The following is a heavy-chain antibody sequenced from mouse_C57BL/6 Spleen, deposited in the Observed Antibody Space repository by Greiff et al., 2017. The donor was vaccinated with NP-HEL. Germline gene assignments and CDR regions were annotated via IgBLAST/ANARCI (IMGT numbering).Heavy chain of an antibody. V-gene: IGHV5-17*01. CDR3: ARHYDYAMDY. CDR1: GFTFSDYG. Sequence: EVKLVESGGGLVKPGGSLKLSCAASGFTFSDYGMHWVRQAPEKGLEWVAYISSGSSTIYYADTVKGRFTISTQNAKNTLFLQMTRLRYEDTAMYYCARHYDYAMDYWGQGTTVTVSS. J-gene: IGHJ4*01. D-gene: IGHD1-1*02. CDR2: ISSGSSTI.